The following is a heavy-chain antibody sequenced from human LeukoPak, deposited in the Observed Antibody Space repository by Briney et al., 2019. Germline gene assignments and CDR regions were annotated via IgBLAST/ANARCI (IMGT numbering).Heavy chain of an antibody. CDR1: GFTFSTYW. V-gene: IGHV3-7*01. CDR3: ARVDGGSSGPDY. J-gene: IGHJ4*02. CDR2: IKEDGSET. D-gene: IGHD6-25*01. Sequence: GGSLRLSCAASGFTFSTYWMTWVRQAPGKGLEWLANIKEDGSETYYVDSVKGRFTISRDNARNSLFLQMNSLRAEDTALYYCARVDGGSSGPDYWGQGTLVTVSS.